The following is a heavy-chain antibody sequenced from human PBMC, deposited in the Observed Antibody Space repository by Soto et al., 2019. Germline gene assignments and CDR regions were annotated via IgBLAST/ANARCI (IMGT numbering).Heavy chain of an antibody. V-gene: IGHV3-30-3*01. Sequence: HPAGGMKLACAASGFTFNSYAMHGVRQAPGKGLEWVAVISYDGSNKYYADSVKGRFTISRDNSKNTLYLQMNSLRAEDTAVYYCARSTSIQMDYYYGMDVWGQGTTVTVFS. CDR3: ARSTSIQMDYYYGMDV. J-gene: IGHJ6*02. CDR2: ISYDGSNK. D-gene: IGHD1-26*01. CDR1: GFTFNSYA.